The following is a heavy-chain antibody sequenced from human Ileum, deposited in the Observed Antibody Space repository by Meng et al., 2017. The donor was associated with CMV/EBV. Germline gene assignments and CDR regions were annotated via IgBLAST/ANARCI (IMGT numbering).Heavy chain of an antibody. CDR1: GGSFCGYY. CDR3: ATRRTPYGDYEYFQH. CDR2: INHSGST. D-gene: IGHD4-17*01. J-gene: IGHJ1*01. V-gene: IGHV4-34*01. Sequence: QVQLEEWGGGLLKPSGTLALTCAVYGGSFCGYYWNWIRQPPGRGLEWIGEINHSGSTNYNPSLKSRVTISVDTSKNQFSLKLSSVTAADTAVYYCATRRTPYGDYEYFQHWGQGTLVTVSS.